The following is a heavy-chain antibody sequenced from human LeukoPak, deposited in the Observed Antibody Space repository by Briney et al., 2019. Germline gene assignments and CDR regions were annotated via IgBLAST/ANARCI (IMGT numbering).Heavy chain of an antibody. CDR2: IRMTADGGTQ. Sequence: GGSLRLSCTVSGFTFGDYSISWARQAPGKGLEWVGFIRMTADGGTQEYAAAVKGRFIISRDDSKSSAYLQMNSLKSEDTAFYCCTRGTGAPSYWGQGTLVTVSS. CDR3: TRGTGAPSY. J-gene: IGHJ4*02. V-gene: IGHV3-49*04. CDR1: GFTFGDYS. D-gene: IGHD3-10*01.